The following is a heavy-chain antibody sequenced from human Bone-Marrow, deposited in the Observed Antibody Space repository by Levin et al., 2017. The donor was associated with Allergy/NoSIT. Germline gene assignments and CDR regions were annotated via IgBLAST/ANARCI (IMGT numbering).Heavy chain of an antibody. J-gene: IGHJ4*02. V-gene: IGHV2-70*11. CDR2: IDWDDGK. CDR1: GFSLSTSGIC. Sequence: LRLSCTFSGFSLSTSGICVSWIRQPPGKALEWLARIDWDDGKYYSTSLKTRLTISKDTSKNQVVLTMTNMDLVDTGTYYCARTIAAAPVRGATDFWGQGTLVTVSS. D-gene: IGHD6-25*01. CDR3: ARTIAAAPVRGATDF.